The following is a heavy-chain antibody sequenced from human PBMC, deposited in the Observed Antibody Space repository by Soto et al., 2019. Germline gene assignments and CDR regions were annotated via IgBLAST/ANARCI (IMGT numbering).Heavy chain of an antibody. V-gene: IGHV4-34*01. CDR2: INHSGIT. CDR1: GGSCSGYY. Sequence: SETLSLTCAVYGGSCSGYYWSWIRQPPGKGLEWIGEINHSGITNYNPSLKSRVTISVDTSKNQFSLKLSSVTAADTAVYYCASDYEILTGRLYYYYYGMDVWGQGTTVTVS. CDR3: ASDYEILTGRLYYYYYGMDV. J-gene: IGHJ6*02. D-gene: IGHD3-9*01.